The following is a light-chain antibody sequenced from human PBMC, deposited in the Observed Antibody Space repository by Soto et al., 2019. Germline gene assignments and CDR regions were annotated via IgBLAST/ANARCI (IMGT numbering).Light chain of an antibody. CDR2: EVS. V-gene: IGLV2-14*01. CDR1: SSDVGGYNY. Sequence: QSALTQPASVSGSPGQSITISCTGTSSDVGGYNYVSWYQQHPGKAPKLMIDEVSNRPSGVSNRFSGSKSGNTASLTISGLQAEDEADYYCSSYTSSNTGYVFGTGTKVTVL. J-gene: IGLJ1*01. CDR3: SSYTSSNTGYV.